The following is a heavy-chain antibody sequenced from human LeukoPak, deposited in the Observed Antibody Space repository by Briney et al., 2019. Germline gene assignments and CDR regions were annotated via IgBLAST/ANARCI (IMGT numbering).Heavy chain of an antibody. CDR2: IYYSGST. Sequence: SETLSLTCTVSGGSISSYYWNWIRQPPGKGLEWIGYIYYSGSTNYNPSLKSRVTISVDASKNQFSLKLSSVTAADTAVYYCVLLGSYDAFDIWGQGTMVSVSS. D-gene: IGHD3-16*01. CDR3: VLLGSYDAFDI. J-gene: IGHJ3*02. V-gene: IGHV4-59*08. CDR1: GGSISSYY.